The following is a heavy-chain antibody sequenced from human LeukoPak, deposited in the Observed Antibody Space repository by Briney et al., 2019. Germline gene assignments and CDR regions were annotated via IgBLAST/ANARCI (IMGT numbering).Heavy chain of an antibody. CDR1: GGSISSYY. V-gene: IGHV4-4*07. Sequence: PSETLSLTCTVSGGSISSYYWSWIRQPAGKGLEWIGRIHTSGSTNYNPSLKSRVIMSVDTSKNQFSLKVTSVTAADAAVYYCARAWEWLPVDSWGQGTLVTVSS. D-gene: IGHD6-19*01. CDR2: IHTSGST. J-gene: IGHJ4*02. CDR3: ARAWEWLPVDS.